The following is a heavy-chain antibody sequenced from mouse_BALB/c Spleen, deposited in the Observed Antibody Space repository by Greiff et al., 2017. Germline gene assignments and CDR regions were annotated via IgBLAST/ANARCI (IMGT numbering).Heavy chain of an antibody. CDR2: IWSGGST. CDR1: GFSLTSYG. J-gene: IGHJ1*01. D-gene: IGHD2-10*02. Sequence: QVQLKESGPGLVQPSQSLSITCTVSGFSLTSYGVHWVRQSPGKGLEWLGVIWSGGSTDYNAAFISRLSISKDNSKSQVFFKMNSLQADDTAIYYCARKWGSYGNSYWYFDVWGAGTTVTVSS. V-gene: IGHV2-4-1*01. CDR3: ARKWGSYGNSYWYFDV.